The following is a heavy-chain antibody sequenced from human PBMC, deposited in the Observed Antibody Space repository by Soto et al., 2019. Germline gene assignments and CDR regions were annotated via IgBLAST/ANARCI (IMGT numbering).Heavy chain of an antibody. J-gene: IGHJ4*02. CDR1: GYTFTSYY. D-gene: IGHD6-13*01. V-gene: IGHV1-46*03. CDR3: AREPPLGSSSWRARGSFDY. CDR2: INPSGGST. Sequence: VASVKVSCKASGYTFTSYYMHWVRQAPGQGLEWMGIINPSGGSTSYAQKFQGRVTMTRDTSTSTVYMELSSLRSEDTAVYYCAREPPLGSSSWRARGSFDYWGQGTLVTVSS.